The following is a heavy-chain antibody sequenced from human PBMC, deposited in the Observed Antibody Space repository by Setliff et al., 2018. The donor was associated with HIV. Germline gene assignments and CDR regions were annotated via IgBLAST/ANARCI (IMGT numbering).Heavy chain of an antibody. D-gene: IGHD3-22*01. CDR1: GVSIRSRSYY. V-gene: IGHV3-7*01. CDR3: ATIRVKWLLGN. J-gene: IGHJ4*02. Sequence: HPSETLSLTCSVSGVSIRSRSYYWGWVRQAPGKGLEWVANINQDGSEKHYVDSVTGRLIISRDNSKNLVYLQMNNLRAEDTAVYYCATIRVKWLLGNWGQGTLVTVSS. CDR2: INQDGSEK.